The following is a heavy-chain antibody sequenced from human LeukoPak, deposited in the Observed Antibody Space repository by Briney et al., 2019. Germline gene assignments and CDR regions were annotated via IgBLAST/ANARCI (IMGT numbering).Heavy chain of an antibody. V-gene: IGHV3-13*01. CDR1: GFTFSSYD. CDR3: ARGYSGYDLDY. CDR2: IGTAGDT. Sequence: GGSLRLSCAASGFTFSSYDMHWVRQATGKGLEWVSAIGTAGDTYYPGSVKGRFTISRENAKNSLYLQMNSLRAGDTAVYYCARGYSGYDLDYWGQGTLVTVSS. J-gene: IGHJ4*02. D-gene: IGHD5-12*01.